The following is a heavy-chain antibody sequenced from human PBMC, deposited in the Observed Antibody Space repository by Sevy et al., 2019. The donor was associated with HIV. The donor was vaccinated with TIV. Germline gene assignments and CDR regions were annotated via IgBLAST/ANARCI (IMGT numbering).Heavy chain of an antibody. CDR2: IYYSGST. CDR1: GGSISSYY. CDR3: ARHSSGWLQDRYYGMDV. V-gene: IGHV4-59*01. D-gene: IGHD5-12*01. J-gene: IGHJ6*02. Sequence: SETLSLTCTVSGGSISSYYWSWIRQPPGKGLEWIGYIYYSGSTNYNPSLKSRVTISVDTSKNQFSLRLSSVTAAETAVYYCARHSSGWLQDRYYGMDVWGQGTTVTVSS.